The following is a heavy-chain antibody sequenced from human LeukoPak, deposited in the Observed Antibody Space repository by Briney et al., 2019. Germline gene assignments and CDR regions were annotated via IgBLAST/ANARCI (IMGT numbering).Heavy chain of an antibody. V-gene: IGHV3-23*01. CDR3: ARDAVRNYYYYYMDV. D-gene: IGHD4-17*01. CDR2: ISGSGGST. J-gene: IGHJ6*03. CDR1: GFTFSSYA. Sequence: GGSLRLSCAASGFTFSSYAMSWVRQAPGKGLEWVSAISGSGGSTYYADSVKGRFTISRDNSKNTLYLQMGSLRAEDMAVYYCARDAVRNYYYYYMDVWGKGTTVTVSS.